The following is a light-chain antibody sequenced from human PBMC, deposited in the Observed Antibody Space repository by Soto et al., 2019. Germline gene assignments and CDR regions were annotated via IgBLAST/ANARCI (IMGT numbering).Light chain of an antibody. J-gene: IGLJ2*01. CDR3: AAWDDSLDVV. CDR2: RNN. Sequence: QSVLTQPPSASGTPGQRVTISCSGSSFNIGSNYVYWYQQLPGTAPKLLIYRNNQRPSGVPDRFSGSKSGTSASLAISGLRAEDEADYYCAAWDDSLDVVFGGGTKLTVL. V-gene: IGLV1-47*01. CDR1: SFNIGSNY.